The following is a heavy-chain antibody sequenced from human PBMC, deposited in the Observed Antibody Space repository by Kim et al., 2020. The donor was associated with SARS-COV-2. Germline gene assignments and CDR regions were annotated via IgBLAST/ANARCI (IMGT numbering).Heavy chain of an antibody. CDR1: GYTFTSYG. J-gene: IGHJ6*02. Sequence: ASVKVSCKASGYTFTSYGISWVRQAPGQGLEWMGWISAYNGNTNYAQKLQGRVTMTTDTSTSTAYMELRSLRSDDTAVYYCARDQDCSSTSCYLYYYYGMDVWGQGTTVTVSS. D-gene: IGHD2-2*01. CDR3: ARDQDCSSTSCYLYYYYGMDV. CDR2: ISAYNGNT. V-gene: IGHV1-18*01.